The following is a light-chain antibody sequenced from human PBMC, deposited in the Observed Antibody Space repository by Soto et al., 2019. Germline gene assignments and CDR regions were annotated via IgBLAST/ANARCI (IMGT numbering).Light chain of an antibody. CDR3: QQRRNWPPLVS. Sequence: EIVLTHYPDTLSLSPGERATLSCRPSQSVTTYLAWYQQKPGQAPRLLIYDASNRATGIPARFSGSGSGTDFTLTISSLEPEDFAVYYCQQRRNWPPLVSFGQGTRLEIK. J-gene: IGKJ5*01. V-gene: IGKV3-11*01. CDR1: QSVTTY. CDR2: DAS.